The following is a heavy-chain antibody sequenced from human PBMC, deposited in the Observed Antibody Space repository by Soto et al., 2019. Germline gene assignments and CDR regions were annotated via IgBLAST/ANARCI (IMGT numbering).Heavy chain of an antibody. Sequence: SATLSLTSSVSGYSISSGYHCGWSRQAPGKGLEWIGSIYHSGNANYNPSLKSLVTISVDTSKNQFSLSLDTVTAADTAVSFCAIGHAPTLPLDYWGQGTLVTVSS. CDR1: GYSISSGYH. V-gene: IGHV4-38-2*02. CDR2: IYHSGNA. D-gene: IGHD2-15*01. CDR3: AIGHAPTLPLDY. J-gene: IGHJ4*01.